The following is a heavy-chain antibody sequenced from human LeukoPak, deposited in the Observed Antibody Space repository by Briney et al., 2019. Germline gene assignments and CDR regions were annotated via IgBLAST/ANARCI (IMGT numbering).Heavy chain of an antibody. J-gene: IGHJ5*02. D-gene: IGHD4-23*01. Sequence: GGSLRLSCAASGFTFSDYYMSWIRQAPGKGLEWVSAISGGGSSTFYADSVRGRFTISRDNSNNTMFLRMDSLRAEDTGVYYCAKEYSAVVTPGNWFDPWGQGNLVTVSS. V-gene: IGHV3-23*01. CDR2: ISGGGSST. CDR3: AKEYSAVVTPGNWFDP. CDR1: GFTFSDYY.